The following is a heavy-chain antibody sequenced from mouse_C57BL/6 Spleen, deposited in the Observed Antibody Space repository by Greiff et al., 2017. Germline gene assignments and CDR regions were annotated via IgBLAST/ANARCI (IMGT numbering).Heavy chain of an antibody. D-gene: IGHD1-1*01. V-gene: IGHV1-81*01. J-gene: IGHJ4*01. CDR2: IYLRSGNT. Sequence: QVKLKESGAELSRPGASVKLSCKAFGYTFTSHGISWVKQRTGKGFEWIGEIYLRSGNTYYNGQFTGRATLTTDKSSSTAYMELRSLTSEDSAVYFCAREALYYSYYYAMDYWGQGTSVTVSS. CDR1: GYTFTSHG. CDR3: AREALYYSYYYAMDY.